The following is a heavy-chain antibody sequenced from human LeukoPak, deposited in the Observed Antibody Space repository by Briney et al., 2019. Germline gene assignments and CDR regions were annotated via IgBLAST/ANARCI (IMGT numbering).Heavy chain of an antibody. CDR1: GGTFRSYA. D-gene: IGHD5-24*01. J-gene: IGHJ6*03. CDR3: ARSMATPRDYYYYMDV. V-gene: IGHV1-69*13. CDR2: IIPVFRTP. Sequence: SVKVPCKTSGGTFRSYAISWVRQAPGQGLEWMGGIIPVFRTPHYAQKFQGRLTITADESTRTVYMELSSLRSEDTAVYCCARSMATPRDYYYYMDVWGKGTKVTISS.